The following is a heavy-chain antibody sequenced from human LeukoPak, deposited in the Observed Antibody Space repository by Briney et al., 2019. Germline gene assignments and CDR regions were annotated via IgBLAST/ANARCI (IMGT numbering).Heavy chain of an antibody. D-gene: IGHD3-3*01. Sequence: SETLSLTCTVSGGSISSSSYYWGWIRQPPGKGLEWIGNIYYSGSIYYNPSLKSRVTISVDRSKNQFSLKLSSVTAADTAVYYCARASITIFDYWGQGTLVTVSS. CDR2: IYYSGSI. V-gene: IGHV4-39*07. CDR3: ARASITIFDY. J-gene: IGHJ4*02. CDR1: GGSISSSSYY.